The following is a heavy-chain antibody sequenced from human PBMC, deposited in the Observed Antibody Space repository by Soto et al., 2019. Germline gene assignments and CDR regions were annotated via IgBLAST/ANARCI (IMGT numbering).Heavy chain of an antibody. J-gene: IGHJ4*02. V-gene: IGHV3-15*07. CDR2: IKSKTDGGTV. CDR1: GVTLSNVW. D-gene: IGHD5-18*01. Sequence: GGSLRLSCAVSGVTLSNVWMNWVRKAPGKGPEWVGRIKSKTDGGTVEYAAPVKDRFTISRDDSENTLYLQMNSLKTEDTAVYYCSHGYYQYFESWGQGTLVTVSS. CDR3: SHGYYQYFES.